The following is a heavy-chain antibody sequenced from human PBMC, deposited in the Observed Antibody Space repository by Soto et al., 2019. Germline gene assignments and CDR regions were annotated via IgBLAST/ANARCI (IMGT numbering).Heavy chain of an antibody. CDR3: VRLNADSYQFYYRMDV. J-gene: IGHJ6*02. CDR1: GFSLTTGRMG. V-gene: IGHV2-26*01. CDR2: IFSDNER. Sequence: QVTLKESGPVLVNPTETLTLTCTVSGFSLTTGRMGVSWIRQSPGKALEWLAHIFSDNERSYSTSLQGRLTISKDSSGSQVVLSMTNMDPVDSGTYYCVRLNADSYQFYYRMDVWGQGTTVTVSS. D-gene: IGHD4-17*01.